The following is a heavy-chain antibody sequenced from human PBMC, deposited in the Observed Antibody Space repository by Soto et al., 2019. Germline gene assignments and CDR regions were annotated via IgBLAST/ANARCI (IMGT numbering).Heavy chain of an antibody. Sequence: SETLSLTCTVSGGSISSSSYYWGWIRQPPGKGLEWIGSIYYSGSTYYNPSLKSRVTISVDTSKNQFSLKLSSVTAADTAVYYCARHGDYVWGSYRFPLPFDYWGQGTLVTVSS. CDR1: GGSISSSSYY. D-gene: IGHD3-16*02. J-gene: IGHJ4*02. CDR3: ARHGDYVWGSYRFPLPFDY. V-gene: IGHV4-39*01. CDR2: IYYSGST.